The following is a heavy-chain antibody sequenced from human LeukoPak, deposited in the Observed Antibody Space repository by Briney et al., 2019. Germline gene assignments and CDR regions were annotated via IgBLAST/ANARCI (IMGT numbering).Heavy chain of an antibody. CDR3: ARAGGYSYGIGYFQH. V-gene: IGHV3-33*08. J-gene: IGHJ1*01. D-gene: IGHD5-18*01. CDR1: GFTFSTHT. Sequence: GGSLRLSCAASGFTFSTHTLHWVRQAPGKGLEWVAVIWYDGSNKYYADSVRGRFTISRDNSKNTLYLQMNSLRAEDTAVYYCARAGGYSYGIGYFQHWGQGTLVTVSS. CDR2: IWYDGSNK.